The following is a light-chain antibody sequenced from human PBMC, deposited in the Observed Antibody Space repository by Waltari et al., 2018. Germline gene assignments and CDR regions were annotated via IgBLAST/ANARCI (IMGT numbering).Light chain of an antibody. CDR1: QSLGSY. V-gene: IGKV3-11*01. Sequence: EIVLTQSPATLSLSPGERATLSCRASQSLGSYLSWYQQKPGLPPRLLIYDASNRATGIPARCSGSGSGTDFPLTISRLEPEDFAVYCCQHRANSWTFGQGTKVEIK. CDR2: DAS. J-gene: IGKJ1*01. CDR3: QHRANSWT.